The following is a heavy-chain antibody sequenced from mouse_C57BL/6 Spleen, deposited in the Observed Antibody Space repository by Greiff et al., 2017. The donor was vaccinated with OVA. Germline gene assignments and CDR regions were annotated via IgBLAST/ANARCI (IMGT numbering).Heavy chain of an antibody. Sequence: QVQLQQPGAELVKPGASVKMSCKASGYTFTSYWLTWVKQRPGQGLEWIGDIYPGSGSTNYNEKFKSKATLTVDTSSSTAYMQLSSLTSEDSAVYYCARRYGSPYYFDYWGQGTTLTVSS. J-gene: IGHJ2*01. CDR1: GYTFTSYW. CDR3: ARRYGSPYYFDY. CDR2: IYPGSGST. V-gene: IGHV1-55*01. D-gene: IGHD1-1*01.